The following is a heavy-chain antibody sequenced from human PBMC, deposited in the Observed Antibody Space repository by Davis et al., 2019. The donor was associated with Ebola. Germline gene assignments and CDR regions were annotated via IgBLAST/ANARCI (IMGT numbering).Heavy chain of an antibody. Sequence: ASVKVSCKASGYTFTNYAMHWVRQAPGQRLEWMGWINAGNGNTKYSQKFQGRVTITRDTSASTAYMELSSLRSEDTAVYYCARAKIMLSAHGGWFDPWGQGTLVTVSS. CDR3: ARAKIMLSAHGGWFDP. J-gene: IGHJ5*02. CDR2: INAGNGNT. D-gene: IGHD2-8*01. V-gene: IGHV1-3*01. CDR1: GYTFTNYA.